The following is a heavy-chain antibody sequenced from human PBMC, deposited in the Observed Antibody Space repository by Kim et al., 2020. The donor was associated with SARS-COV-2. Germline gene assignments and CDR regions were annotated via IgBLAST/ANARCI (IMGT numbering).Heavy chain of an antibody. CDR1: GFTFSSYG. J-gene: IGHJ2*01. CDR3: AKDTYDIFTGYPTGYFD. Sequence: GGSLRLSCAASGFTFSSYGMHWVRQAPGKGLEWVAVISYDGSNKYYADSVKGRFTISRDNSKNTLYLQMNSLRAEDTAVYYCAKDTYDIFTGYPTGYFD. D-gene: IGHD3-9*01. CDR2: ISYDGSNK. V-gene: IGHV3-30*18.